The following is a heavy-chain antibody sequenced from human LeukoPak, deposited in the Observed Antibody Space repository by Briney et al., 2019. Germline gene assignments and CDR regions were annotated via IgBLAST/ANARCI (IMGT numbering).Heavy chain of an antibody. Sequence: PGGSLRLSCAASGFTFDDYGMSWVRQAPGKGLEWVSGINWNGGSTGYADSVKGRFTISRDNAKNSLYLQMNSLRAEDTALYYCARDNYYDSSGYYYVDYWGQGTLVTVSS. D-gene: IGHD3-22*01. V-gene: IGHV3-20*04. CDR3: ARDNYYDSSGYYYVDY. CDR2: INWNGGST. CDR1: GFTFDDYG. J-gene: IGHJ4*02.